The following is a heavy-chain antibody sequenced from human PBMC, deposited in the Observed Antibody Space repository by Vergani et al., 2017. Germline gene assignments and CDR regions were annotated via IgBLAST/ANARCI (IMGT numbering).Heavy chain of an antibody. V-gene: IGHV1-69*05. J-gene: IGHJ4*02. D-gene: IGHD3-10*01. Sequence: QVQLVQSGAEVKKPGSSVKVSCKASGGTFSSYAISWVRQAPGQGLEWMGGIIPIFGTANYAQKLQGRVTMTTDTSTSTAYMELRSLRSDDTAVYYCARDDGHLGAPYWGQGTLVTVSS. CDR3: ARDDGHLGAPY. CDR2: IIPIFGTA. CDR1: GGTFSSYA.